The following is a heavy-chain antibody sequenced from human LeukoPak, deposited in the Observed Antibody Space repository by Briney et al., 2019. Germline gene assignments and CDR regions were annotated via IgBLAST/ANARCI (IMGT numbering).Heavy chain of an antibody. CDR1: GFTFGNYG. D-gene: IGHD5-24*01. Sequence: GGSLRLSCAASGFTFGNYGMSWVRQAPGKGLEWVSGINWNGGSTGYADSVEGRFTIFRDNAKNSLYLQMNSLRAEDTAVYYCASGRWLDYWGQGTLVTVSS. CDR3: ASGRWLDY. CDR2: INWNGGST. V-gene: IGHV3-20*04. J-gene: IGHJ4*02.